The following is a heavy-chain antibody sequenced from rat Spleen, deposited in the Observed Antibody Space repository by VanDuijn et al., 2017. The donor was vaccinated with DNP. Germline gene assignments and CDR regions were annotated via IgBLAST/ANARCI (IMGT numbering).Heavy chain of an antibody. CDR2: MWSGGST. Sequence: EVQLKESGPNLVQPSQTLSLTCTVSGLSLTGYSVHWVRQPPGQGLEWMGVMWSGGSTAYNSALKSRLSISRDTSKSQVFLKMNSLQTEDTATYYCVRYSTSFVMDAWGQGTSVTVSS. V-gene: IGHV2S63*01. J-gene: IGHJ4*01. CDR1: GLSLTGYS. CDR3: VRYSTSFVMDA. D-gene: IGHD1-2*01.